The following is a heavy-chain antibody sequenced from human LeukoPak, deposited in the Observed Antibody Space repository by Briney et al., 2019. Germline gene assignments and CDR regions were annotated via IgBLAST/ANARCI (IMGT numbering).Heavy chain of an antibody. CDR3: ARGTWITFGGVRQPFDY. Sequence: ASVKVSCKASGYTFTGYYMHWVRQAPGQGLEWMGWINPNSGGTNYAQKFQGRVTMTRDTSISTAYMKLSRLRSDDTAVYYCARGTWITFGGVRQPFDYWGQGTLVTVSS. CDR1: GYTFTGYY. J-gene: IGHJ4*02. D-gene: IGHD3-16*01. V-gene: IGHV1-2*02. CDR2: INPNSGGT.